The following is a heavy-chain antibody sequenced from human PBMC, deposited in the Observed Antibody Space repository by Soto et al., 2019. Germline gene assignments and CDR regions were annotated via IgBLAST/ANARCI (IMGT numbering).Heavy chain of an antibody. CDR2: INPNSGGT. CDR1: GYTFTGYY. D-gene: IGHD3-10*01. CDR3: ARDEGSGSYLRPFDF. V-gene: IGHV1-2*04. J-gene: IGHJ4*02. Sequence: QVQLVQSGAEVKKPGASVKVSCKASGYTFTGYYMHWVRQAPGQGLEWMGWINPNSGGTNYAQKFQGWVTMTRDTSIGTAYRELSRLRSDDTAVYYCARDEGSGSYLRPFDFWGQGTLVTVSS.